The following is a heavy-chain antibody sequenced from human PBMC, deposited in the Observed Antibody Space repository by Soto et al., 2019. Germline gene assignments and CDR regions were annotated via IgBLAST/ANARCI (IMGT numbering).Heavy chain of an antibody. V-gene: IGHV1-3*01. D-gene: IGHD3-9*01. CDR1: GYTFTSYA. J-gene: IGHJ4*02. CDR2: INAGNGNT. Sequence: QVQLVQSGSEVKKPGASVKVFCKASGYTFTSYAMHWVRQAPGQRPEWMGWINAGNGNTKYSQKFQGRVTITRDPSVSTAYMELSSQRSEVTAVYYCARVNNPPRFGEPRLPYYDWGQGTLVTVSS. CDR3: ARVNNPPRFGEPRLPYYD.